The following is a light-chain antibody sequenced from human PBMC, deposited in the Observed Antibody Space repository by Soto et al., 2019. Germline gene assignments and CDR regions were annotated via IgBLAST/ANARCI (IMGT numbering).Light chain of an antibody. V-gene: IGKV2-28*01. CDR2: LGS. CDR3: MQALQGIT. CDR1: QSLLHSNGYNY. J-gene: IGKJ5*01. Sequence: DIVMTQSPLSLPVTPGEPASISCRSSQSLLHSNGYNYLDWYLQKPGQSPQLLIYLGSNRASGVPDRFSGSGSGTDFTLKISRVEDEDVGVYYCMQALQGITFGQGTRLEIK.